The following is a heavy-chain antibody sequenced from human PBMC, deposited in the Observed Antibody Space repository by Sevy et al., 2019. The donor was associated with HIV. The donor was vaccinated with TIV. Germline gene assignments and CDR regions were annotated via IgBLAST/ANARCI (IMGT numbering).Heavy chain of an antibody. D-gene: IGHD6-6*01. CDR3: ARDLMVAARRDKKGYYYYYGMDV. CDR1: GFTFSSYA. V-gene: IGHV3-30-3*01. J-gene: IGHJ6*02. Sequence: GGSLRLSCAASGFTFSSYAMHWVRQAPGKGLEWVAVISYDGSNKYYADSVKGRFTISRDNSKNTLYLQMNSLGAEDTAVYYCARDLMVAARRDKKGYYYYYGMDVWGQGTTVTVSS. CDR2: ISYDGSNK.